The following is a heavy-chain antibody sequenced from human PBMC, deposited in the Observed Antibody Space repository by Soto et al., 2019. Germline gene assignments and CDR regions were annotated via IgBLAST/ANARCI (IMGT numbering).Heavy chain of an antibody. CDR3: ARDGIGSAAFWGYLDF. Sequence: QVQLVESGGGVVQPGTSLRLSCAAPGSIFRGYGMHWVRQAPGKGLEWVAIIRFDGSNIKYADAVMGRFTISRDNSKNMLYLEMNSLRVEDTAIYYCARDGIGSAAFWGYLDFCGQGTLVTVSS. D-gene: IGHD2-15*01. CDR2: IRFDGSNI. J-gene: IGHJ4*02. CDR1: GSIFRGYG. V-gene: IGHV3-33*01.